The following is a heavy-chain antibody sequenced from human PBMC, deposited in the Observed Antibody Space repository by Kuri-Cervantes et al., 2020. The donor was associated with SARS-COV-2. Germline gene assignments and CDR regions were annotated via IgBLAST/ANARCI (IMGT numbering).Heavy chain of an antibody. CDR3: ARLGYCSSTSCYVYAFDI. Sequence: ASVKVSCKASGYTFTSYGISRVRQAPGQGLEWMGWISAYNGNTNYAQKLQGRVTITADKSTSTAYMELSSLRSEDTAVYYCARLGYCSSTSCYVYAFDIWGQGTMVTVSS. J-gene: IGHJ3*02. D-gene: IGHD2-2*01. V-gene: IGHV1-18*01. CDR2: ISAYNGNT. CDR1: GYTFTSYG.